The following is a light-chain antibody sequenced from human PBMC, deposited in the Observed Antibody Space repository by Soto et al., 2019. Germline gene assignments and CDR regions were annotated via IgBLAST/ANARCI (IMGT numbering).Light chain of an antibody. CDR1: SSDVGGYNY. CDR2: EVS. Sequence: QSVLTQPASVSGSPGQSITISCTGTSSDVGGYNYVSWYQQHPGKAPKLMIYEVSKRPSGVSNRFSGSKSGNTASLTISGLQAEDEADYFCNSYGSTSTRYVFGTGTKLTVL. CDR3: NSYGSTSTRYV. J-gene: IGLJ1*01. V-gene: IGLV2-14*01.